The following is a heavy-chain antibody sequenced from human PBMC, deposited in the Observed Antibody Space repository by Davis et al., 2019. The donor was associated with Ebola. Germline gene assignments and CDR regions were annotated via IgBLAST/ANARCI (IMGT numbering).Heavy chain of an antibody. Sequence: ESLKISCAASGFTFSSYWMSWIRQPPGKGLEWIGESNHSGSTNYNPSLKSRVTISVDTSKNQFSLKLSSVTAADTAVYYCASTAMGTYNWFDPWGQGTLVTVSS. CDR3: ASTAMGTYNWFDP. D-gene: IGHD5-18*01. J-gene: IGHJ5*02. V-gene: IGHV4-34*01. CDR1: GFTFSSYW. CDR2: SNHSGST.